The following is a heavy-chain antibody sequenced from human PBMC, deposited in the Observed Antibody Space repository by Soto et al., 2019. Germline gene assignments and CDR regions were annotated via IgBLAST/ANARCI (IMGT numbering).Heavy chain of an antibody. D-gene: IGHD3-3*01. Sequence: PSETLSLTCAVSGDSITSSYYWGWIRQPPGKGLEWIGSVYYSGSTYFNPSLKSRVTISVDTPQNQFSLKLSSVTAADTAVYYCARHFPLRVVRSTYFDAWGQGTLVTVSS. J-gene: IGHJ5*02. CDR3: ARHFPLRVVRSTYFDA. CDR2: VYYSGST. CDR1: GDSITSSYY. V-gene: IGHV4-39*01.